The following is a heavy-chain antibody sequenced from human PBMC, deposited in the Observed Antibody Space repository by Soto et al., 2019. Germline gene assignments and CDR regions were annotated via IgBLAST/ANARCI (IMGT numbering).Heavy chain of an antibody. Sequence: SETLSLTCTVSGASVRSSSYYWGWIRQSPGKGLEWIGSIYFSGTTYYNPSLKSRVIMSVDTSKNQFSLKMSSVTAADTAVYYCARGDFGSGSYYNPTPTGFDPWGQGALVTV. V-gene: IGHV4-39*01. J-gene: IGHJ5*02. CDR2: IYFSGTT. CDR1: GASVRSSSYY. CDR3: ARGDFGSGSYYNPTPTGFDP. D-gene: IGHD3-10*01.